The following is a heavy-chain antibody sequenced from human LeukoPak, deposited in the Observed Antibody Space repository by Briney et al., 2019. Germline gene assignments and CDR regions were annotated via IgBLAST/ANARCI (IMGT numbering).Heavy chain of an antibody. CDR2: ISYDGSNK. Sequence: GGSLGLSCAASGLTFSSYVMHWVRQAPGKGLEWVAIISYDGSNKYYADSVKGRFTISRDNSKNTLFLQMNSLRAEDTAVYYCAKDRTSVHLWLSDLDYWGQGALVTVSS. CDR1: GLTFSSYV. V-gene: IGHV3-30*18. D-gene: IGHD5-18*01. CDR3: AKDRTSVHLWLSDLDY. J-gene: IGHJ4*02.